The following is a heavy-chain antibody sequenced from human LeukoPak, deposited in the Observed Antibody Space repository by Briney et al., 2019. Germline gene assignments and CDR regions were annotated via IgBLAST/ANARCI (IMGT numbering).Heavy chain of an antibody. CDR1: GSTVSNNY. CDR2: IYSGGST. J-gene: IGHJ4*02. V-gene: IGHV3-53*01. CDR3: ARVGYYESSGYYEY. D-gene: IGHD3-22*01. Sequence: GGSLRLSCAASGSTVSNNYMSWVRQAPGKGLEWVSVIYSGGSTYYADSVKGRFTISRDTSKNTLSLQMNSLRAEDTAVYYCARVGYYESSGYYEYWGQGTLVTVSS.